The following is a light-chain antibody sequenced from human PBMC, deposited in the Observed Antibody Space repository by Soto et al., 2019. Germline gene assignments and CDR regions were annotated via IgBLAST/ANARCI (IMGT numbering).Light chain of an antibody. CDR1: SSDVGGYNY. J-gene: IGLJ2*01. V-gene: IGLV2-8*01. CDR2: EVN. Sequence: QSALTQPPSASGSPGQSVTSSCTGTSSDVGGYNYVSWYQQHPGKAPKLIISEVNKRPSGVPDRFSGSKSGNTASLTVSGLQAEDEADYYCSSYAGSNNLYVVFGGGTQLTVL. CDR3: SSYAGSNNLYVV.